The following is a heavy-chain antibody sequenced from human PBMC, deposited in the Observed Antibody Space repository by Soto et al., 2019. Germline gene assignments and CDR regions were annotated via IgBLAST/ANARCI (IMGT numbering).Heavy chain of an antibody. Sequence: SETLSLTCTVSGGSISSSSYYWGWIRQPPGKGLEWIGSIYYSGSTYYNPSLKSRVTISVDTSKNQFSLKLSSVTAADTAVYYCARLTNYDFWSGYKSERNYYYYYYMDVWGKGTTVTVSS. D-gene: IGHD3-3*01. V-gene: IGHV4-39*01. J-gene: IGHJ6*03. CDR3: ARLTNYDFWSGYKSERNYYYYYYMDV. CDR1: GGSISSSSYY. CDR2: IYYSGST.